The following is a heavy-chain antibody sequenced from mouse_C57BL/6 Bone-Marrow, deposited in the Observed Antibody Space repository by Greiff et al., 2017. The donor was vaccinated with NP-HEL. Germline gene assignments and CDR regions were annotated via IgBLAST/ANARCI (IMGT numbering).Heavy chain of an antibody. CDR1: GFTFSSYA. J-gene: IGHJ3*01. V-gene: IGHV5-6*01. Sequence: EVQGVESGGDLVKPGGSLKLSCAASGFTFSSYAMSWFRQTPEKRLEWVATISSGGSYTYYPANVKGRFTSSRDKAKTYLYLRMRSLKAKDTAMYYCASRRKGFAYWGQGTLVTVSA. CDR2: ISSGGSYT. CDR3: ASRRKGFAY.